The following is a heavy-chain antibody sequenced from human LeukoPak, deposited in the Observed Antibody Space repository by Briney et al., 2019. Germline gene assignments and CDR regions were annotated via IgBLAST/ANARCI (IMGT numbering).Heavy chain of an antibody. J-gene: IGHJ4*02. V-gene: IGHV4-59*11. CDR1: GGSINSHY. D-gene: IGHD3-16*01. CDR3: ARALITFGAAVAKGFDC. Sequence: VKPSETLSLTCTVSGGSINSHYWSWIRQPPGKGLEWIGYIYYSGNTDYNPSLESRVTMSLDTSKNQFSLNLNSVTAADTAVYYCARALITFGAAVAKGFDCWGQGTLVTVSS. CDR2: IYYSGNT.